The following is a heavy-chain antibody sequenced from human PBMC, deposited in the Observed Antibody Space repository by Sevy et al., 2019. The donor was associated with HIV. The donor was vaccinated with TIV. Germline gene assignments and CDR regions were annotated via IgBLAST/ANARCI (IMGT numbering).Heavy chain of an antibody. V-gene: IGHV3-48*02. CDR2: FSSSSSTI. CDR3: ARGGYYDSSGYYDFDY. Sequence: GGSLRLSCAASGFTFSSYSMNWVRQAPGKGLEWVSCFSSSSSTIYYADSVKGRFTISRDNAKNSLYLQMNSLRDEDTAVYYCARGGYYDSSGYYDFDYWGQGTLVTVSS. D-gene: IGHD3-22*01. CDR1: GFTFSSYS. J-gene: IGHJ4*02.